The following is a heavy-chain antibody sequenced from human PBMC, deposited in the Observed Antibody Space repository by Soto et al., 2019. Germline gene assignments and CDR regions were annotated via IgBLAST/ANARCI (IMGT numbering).Heavy chain of an antibody. D-gene: IGHD2-15*01. CDR3: ARRYCSGDSCNHDAFDV. V-gene: IGHV5-51*01. J-gene: IGHJ3*01. CDR1: GYSFSSYW. CDR2: IHPDDSDT. Sequence: PGESLKISCKGSGYSFSSYWIGWVRQMSGKDLEWMGIIHPDDSDTRYSPSFQGQITISADKSISVAYLQWSSLKASDTAMYYCARRYCSGDSCNHDAFDVWGQGTMVTVS.